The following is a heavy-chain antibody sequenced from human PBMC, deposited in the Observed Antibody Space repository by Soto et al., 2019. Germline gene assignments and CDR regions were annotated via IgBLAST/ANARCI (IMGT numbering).Heavy chain of an antibody. CDR3: ARPLMVRGVIIGAFDI. Sequence: EVQLVESGGGLVQPGGSLRLSCAASGFTFSSYWMHWVRQAPGKGLVWVSCINNDGSSTSYADSVKGRFTISRDNAKNTLYLQMNSLRVEDTAVYYCARPLMVRGVIIGAFDIWGQGTMVTVSS. CDR1: GFTFSSYW. CDR2: INNDGSST. V-gene: IGHV3-74*01. D-gene: IGHD3-10*01. J-gene: IGHJ3*02.